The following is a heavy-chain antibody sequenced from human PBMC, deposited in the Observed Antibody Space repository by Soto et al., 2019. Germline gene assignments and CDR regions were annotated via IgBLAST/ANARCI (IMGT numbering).Heavy chain of an antibody. V-gene: IGHV4-4*02. CDR2: MYHSGST. CDR1: GDSISSFNW. Sequence: QVQLQESGPGLVRPSGTLSLTCDVSGDSISSFNWWSWVRQPPGKGLEWIWEMYHSGSTNYNPSLESRVTISVDKSNNQFFLDLTSVTAADTAVYYCARLHMITFGGHVYRPFDMWGQGRMVTVSS. J-gene: IGHJ3*02. CDR3: ARLHMITFGGHVYRPFDM. D-gene: IGHD3-16*01.